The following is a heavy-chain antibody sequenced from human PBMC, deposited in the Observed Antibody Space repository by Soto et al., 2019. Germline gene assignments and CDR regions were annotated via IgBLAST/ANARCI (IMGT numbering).Heavy chain of an antibody. Sequence: KDHCCTSADPVTRYYMHVLGQAPGQGLEWMGIINPSGGSTSYAQKFQGRVTMTRDTSTSTVYMELSSLRSEDTAVYYCARGGYTSSPLDYWGQGTLVTVSS. CDR1: ADPVTRYY. V-gene: IGHV1-46*01. CDR3: ARGGYTSSPLDY. D-gene: IGHD3-22*01. CDR2: INPSGGST. J-gene: IGHJ4*02.